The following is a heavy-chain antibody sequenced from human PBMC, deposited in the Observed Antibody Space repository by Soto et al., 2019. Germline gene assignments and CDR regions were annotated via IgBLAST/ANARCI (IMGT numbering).Heavy chain of an antibody. CDR2: VNPSVGST. D-gene: IGHD5-18*01. V-gene: IGHV1-46*01. CDR1: GYVFTSSF. CDR3: ARDRDVGDGYSFGIFDL. J-gene: IGHJ4*02. Sequence: QVQLLQSGAEVKKPGASVQVSCKASGYVFTSSFVHWVRQAPGQGLEWMGMVNPSVGSTAYAHKFQGRIAVTREMSTATVYMDLRSLTSADTAIYYCARDRDVGDGYSFGIFDLWGQGTLVTVSS.